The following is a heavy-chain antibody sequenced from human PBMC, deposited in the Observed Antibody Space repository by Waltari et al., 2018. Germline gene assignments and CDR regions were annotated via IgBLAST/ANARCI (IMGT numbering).Heavy chain of an antibody. Sequence: QLQLQESGPGLVKPSETLSLTCTVSGGSISSGRYYWGWIRQPPGKGLAWIGSIYYSGRIDYNPSLKSRVTISLDTSKNQFSLKLSSVTAADTAVYYCARGVNYDILTGTLDGMDVWGQGTTVTVSS. J-gene: IGHJ6*02. D-gene: IGHD3-9*01. CDR3: ARGVNYDILTGTLDGMDV. V-gene: IGHV4-39*07. CDR1: GGSISSGRYY. CDR2: IYYSGRI.